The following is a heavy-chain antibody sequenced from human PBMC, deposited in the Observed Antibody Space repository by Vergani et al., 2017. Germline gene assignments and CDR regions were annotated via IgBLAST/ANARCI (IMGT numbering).Heavy chain of an antibody. CDR3: AKEMGRITMVRGVTDY. J-gene: IGHJ4*02. CDR1: GFTFSSYG. V-gene: IGHV3-30*02. Sequence: QVQLVESGGGVVQPGGSLRLSCAASGFTFSSYGMHWVRQAPGKGLEWVAFIRYDGSNKYYADSVKGRFTISRDNSKNTLYLQMNRLRAEDTAVYYCAKEMGRITMVRGVTDYWGQRTLLTVSS. CDR2: IRYDGSNK. D-gene: IGHD3-10*01.